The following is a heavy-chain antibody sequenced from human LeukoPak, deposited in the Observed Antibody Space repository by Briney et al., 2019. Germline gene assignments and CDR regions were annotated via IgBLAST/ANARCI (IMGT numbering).Heavy chain of an antibody. V-gene: IGHV1-18*01. J-gene: IGHJ6*02. CDR1: GYTFTSYG. CDR3: ARDHAGPYTYDYVYYGMDV. CDR2: ISAYSGNT. D-gene: IGHD5-12*01. Sequence: GASVNVSCKASGYTFTSYGISWVRQAPGQGLECMGWISAYSGNTNYAQKLQGRVTMTTDTSTSTAYMELRSLRSDDTAVYYCARDHAGPYTYDYVYYGMDVWGQGTTVTVSS.